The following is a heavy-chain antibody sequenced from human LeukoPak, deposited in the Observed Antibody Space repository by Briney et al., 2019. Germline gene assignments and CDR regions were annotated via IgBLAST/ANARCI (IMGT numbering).Heavy chain of an antibody. CDR1: GGSISSSSYY. Sequence: SETLSLTCTVSGGSISSSSYYWGWIRQPPGKGLEWIGSIYYSGSTYYNPSLKRRVTISVDTSKNQFSLKLSSVTAADTAVYYCARQPFSVTVFDYWGQGTLVTVSS. J-gene: IGHJ4*02. CDR3: ARQPFSVTVFDY. CDR2: IYYSGST. V-gene: IGHV4-39*01. D-gene: IGHD1-20*01.